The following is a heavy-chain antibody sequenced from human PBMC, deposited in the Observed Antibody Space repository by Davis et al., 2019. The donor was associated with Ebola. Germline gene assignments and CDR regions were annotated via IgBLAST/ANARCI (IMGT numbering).Heavy chain of an antibody. CDR3: ARVRKAPRTPNWNYPVFDP. J-gene: IGHJ5*02. CDR1: GGTFSSYA. Sequence: SVKVSCKASGGTFSSYAISWVRQAPGQGLEWMGRIIPILGIANYAQKLQGRVTMTTDTSTSTAYMELRSLRSDDTAVYYCARVRKAPRTPNWNYPVFDPWGQGTLVTVSS. CDR2: IIPILGIA. D-gene: IGHD1-7*01. V-gene: IGHV1-69*04.